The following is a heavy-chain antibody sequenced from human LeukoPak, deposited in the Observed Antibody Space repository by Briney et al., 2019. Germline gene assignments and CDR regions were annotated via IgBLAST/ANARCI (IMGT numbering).Heavy chain of an antibody. J-gene: IGHJ4*02. V-gene: IGHV4-34*01. CDR1: GGSFSGYY. CDR3: ARGRAFSSSWYSY. Sequence: SETLSLTCAVYGGSFSGYYWSWIRQPPGKGLEWIGEINHSGSTNYNPSLKSRVTISVDTSKNQFSLKLSSVTAADTAVNYCARGRAFSSSWYSYWGQGTLVTVSS. CDR2: INHSGST. D-gene: IGHD6-13*01.